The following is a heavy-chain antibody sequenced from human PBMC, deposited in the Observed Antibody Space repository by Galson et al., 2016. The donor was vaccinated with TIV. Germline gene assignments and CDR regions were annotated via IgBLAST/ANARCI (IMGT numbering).Heavy chain of an antibody. CDR1: GDSVGRAGYR. J-gene: IGHJ5*02. V-gene: IGHV4-39*01. CDR3: ARWYGSSFDK. Sequence: SETLSLTCTVSGDSVGRAGYRWGWIRQPPGKGLEWIGSVVHSGSSDSGESHKTRVTMSVDTSKNAFSLQLNSVTAADSALYFCARWYGSSFDKWGQGIRVTVSS. CDR2: VVHSGSS. D-gene: IGHD6-6*01.